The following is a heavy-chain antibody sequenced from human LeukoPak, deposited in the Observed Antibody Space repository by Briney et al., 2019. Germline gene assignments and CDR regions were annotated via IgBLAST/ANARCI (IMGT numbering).Heavy chain of an antibody. J-gene: IGHJ4*02. V-gene: IGHV5-51*01. CDR3: ARKMSRAHIKLLWGYSPFDY. CDR2: IYPGDSDT. Sequence: GESLKISCQGSGYSFTNYWIGWVRQMPGKGLVWMVIIYPGDSDTRYSPSFQGQVTMSADKSISTAYLQWSSLKASDTAVYYCARKMSRAHIKLLWGYSPFDYWGQGTLVTVSS. CDR1: GYSFTNYW. D-gene: IGHD5-12*01.